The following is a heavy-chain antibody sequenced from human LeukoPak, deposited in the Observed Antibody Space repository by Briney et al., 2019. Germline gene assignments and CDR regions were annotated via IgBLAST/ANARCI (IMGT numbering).Heavy chain of an antibody. CDR3: ARVSVCPRCHFDY. J-gene: IGHJ4*02. D-gene: IGHD5/OR15-5a*01. V-gene: IGHV3-23*01. Sequence: GGSLRLSCAASGFSFRGYAISWVRQAPGKGLGWVSGIGSDDRTHYAESVKGRFAISRDNAESTLFLQMNSLRGDDTAVYYCARVSVCPRCHFDYWGQGTLVTVSS. CDR2: IGSDDRT. CDR1: GFSFRGYA.